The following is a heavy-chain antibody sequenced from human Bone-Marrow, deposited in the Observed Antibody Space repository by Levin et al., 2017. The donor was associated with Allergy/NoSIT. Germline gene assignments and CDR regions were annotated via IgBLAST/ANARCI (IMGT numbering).Heavy chain of an antibody. Sequence: PSETLSLTCAVYGGSFSGYYWSWIRQPPGKGLEWIGEINHSGSTNYNPSLKSRVTISVDTSKNQFSLKLSSVTAADTAVYYCARGGIFRMDVWGQGTTVTVSS. V-gene: IGHV4-34*01. J-gene: IGHJ6*02. D-gene: IGHD2-15*01. CDR2: INHSGST. CDR3: ARGGIFRMDV. CDR1: GGSFSGYY.